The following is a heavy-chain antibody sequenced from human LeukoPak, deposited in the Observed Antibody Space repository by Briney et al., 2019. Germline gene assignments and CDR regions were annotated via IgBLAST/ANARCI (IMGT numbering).Heavy chain of an antibody. Sequence: GGSLRLSCAASGFTFSSYSMNWVRQAPGKGLEWVSSISSSSSYIYYADSVKGRFTISRDNAKNSLYLQMNSLRAEDTAVYYCARVPRWGSENGMDVWGQGTTVTVSS. J-gene: IGHJ6*02. D-gene: IGHD3-16*01. V-gene: IGHV3-21*01. CDR3: ARVPRWGSENGMDV. CDR1: GFTFSSYS. CDR2: ISSSSSYI.